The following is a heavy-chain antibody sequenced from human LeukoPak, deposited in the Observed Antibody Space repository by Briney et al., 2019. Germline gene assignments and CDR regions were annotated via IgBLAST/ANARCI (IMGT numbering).Heavy chain of an antibody. V-gene: IGHV6-1*01. CDR2: TYYRSKWYN. CDR1: GDSVSSNSAA. Sequence: SQTLSLTCAISGDSVSSNSAAWNWIRQSPSRGLEWLRRTYYRSKWYNDYAVSVKSRITINPDTSKNQFSLQLNSVTPEDTAVYYCARDGDSSGYSLDAFDIWGQGTMVTVSS. D-gene: IGHD3-22*01. J-gene: IGHJ3*02. CDR3: ARDGDSSGYSLDAFDI.